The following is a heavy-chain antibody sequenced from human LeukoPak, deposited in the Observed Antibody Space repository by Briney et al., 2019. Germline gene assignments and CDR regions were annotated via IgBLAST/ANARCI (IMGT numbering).Heavy chain of an antibody. J-gene: IGHJ5*02. CDR2: MNPNSGNT. V-gene: IGHV1-8*01. Sequence: ASVKVSCKASGYTFTSYDINWVRQATGQGLEWMGWMNPNSGNTGYAQKFQGRVTMTRNTSISTAYMELSSLRSEDTAVYYCARAGKKWNPNWFDPWGQGTLVTVSS. D-gene: IGHD1-1*01. CDR3: ARAGKKWNPNWFDP. CDR1: GYTFTSYD.